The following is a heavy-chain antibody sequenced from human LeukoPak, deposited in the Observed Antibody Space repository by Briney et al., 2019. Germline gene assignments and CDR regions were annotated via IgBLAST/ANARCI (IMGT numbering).Heavy chain of an antibody. D-gene: IGHD2-2*01. J-gene: IGHJ2*01. CDR3: ASYSRGSGTPTWYFDL. Sequence: GGSLRLSCAASGFTFSSYWMSWVRQAPGKGLEWVANIKQDGSEKYYVDSVKGRFTISRDNAKNSLYLQMNSLRAEDTAVYYCASYSRGSGTPTWYFDLWGRGTLVTVSS. CDR2: IKQDGSEK. CDR1: GFTFSSYW. V-gene: IGHV3-7*01.